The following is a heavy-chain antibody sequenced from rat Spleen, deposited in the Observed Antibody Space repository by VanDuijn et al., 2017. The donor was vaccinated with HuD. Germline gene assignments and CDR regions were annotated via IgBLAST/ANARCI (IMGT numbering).Heavy chain of an antibody. J-gene: IGHJ4*01. CDR3: TTSPFYYSSYIYYVMDA. CDR2: ISYDGNTT. Sequence: EVQLVESGGGLVQPGRSLKLSCAASGFTFSDYGMAWVRQAPTKGLEWVATISYDGNTTYYRDSVKGRFTISRDNAKRTLFLQMDSLRSDDTATYYCTTSPFYYSSYIYYVMDAWGQGASVTVSS. D-gene: IGHD1-2*01. V-gene: IGHV5-29*01. CDR1: GFTFSDYG.